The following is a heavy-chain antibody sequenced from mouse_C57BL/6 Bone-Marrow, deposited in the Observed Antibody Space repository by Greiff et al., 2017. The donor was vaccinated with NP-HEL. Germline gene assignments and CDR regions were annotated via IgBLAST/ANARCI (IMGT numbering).Heavy chain of an antibody. Sequence: QVQLQQPGAELVKPGASVKLSCKASGYTFTSYWMHWVKQRPGQGLEWIGMIHPNSGSTNYNEKFKSKATLTVDKSSSTAYMQLSSLTSEDSAVYYGARGTTVVAPYYFDYGGQGTTLTVSS. V-gene: IGHV1-64*01. CDR2: IHPNSGST. J-gene: IGHJ2*01. CDR1: GYTFTSYW. D-gene: IGHD1-1*01. CDR3: ARGTTVVAPYYFDY.